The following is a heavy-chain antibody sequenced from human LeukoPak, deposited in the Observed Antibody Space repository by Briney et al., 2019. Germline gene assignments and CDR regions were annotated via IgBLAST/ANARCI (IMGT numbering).Heavy chain of an antibody. CDR2: INHSGST. J-gene: IGHJ3*02. CDR1: GGSFRGYY. D-gene: IGHD1-26*01. V-gene: IGHV4-34*01. Sequence: SETLSLTCAVYGGSFRGYYWSWIRQPPGKGLEWIGEINHSGSTNYNPSLKSRVTISVDTSKNQFSLKLSSVTAADTAVYYCARSKWGAFDIWGQGTMVTVSS. CDR3: ARSKWGAFDI.